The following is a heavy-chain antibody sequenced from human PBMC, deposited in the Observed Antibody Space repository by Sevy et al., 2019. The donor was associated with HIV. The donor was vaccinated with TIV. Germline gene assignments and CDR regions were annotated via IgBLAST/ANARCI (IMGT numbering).Heavy chain of an antibody. J-gene: IGHJ4*02. CDR3: ARVPRGLILSLPDY. CDR2: ISAYNGNT. Sequence: ASVKVSCKASGYTFTSYGFSWVRQAPGQGLEWMGWISAYNGNTNYAQKFQGRVTMTTDTSTSTAYMELRSLRSDDTAMYYCARVPRGLILSLPDYWGQGTLVTVSS. D-gene: IGHD2-15*01. V-gene: IGHV1-18*01. CDR1: GYTFTSYG.